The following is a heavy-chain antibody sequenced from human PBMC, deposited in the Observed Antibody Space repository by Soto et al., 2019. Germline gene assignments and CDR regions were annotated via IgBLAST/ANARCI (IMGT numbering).Heavy chain of an antibody. J-gene: IGHJ6*02. CDR2: IYDSGST. V-gene: IGHV4-31*03. CDR3: ARGRRFGYSIKYYYGMDV. Sequence: QVQLQESGPGLVKPSQTLSLTCTVSGGSISSGGYYWSWIRQPPGKGLEWIGYIYDSGSTYYNPSLKSRVTISLDTSKNQFALKLSSVTAADTAVYYCARGRRFGYSIKYYYGMDVWGQGTTVTVSS. D-gene: IGHD4-4*01. CDR1: GGSISSGGYY.